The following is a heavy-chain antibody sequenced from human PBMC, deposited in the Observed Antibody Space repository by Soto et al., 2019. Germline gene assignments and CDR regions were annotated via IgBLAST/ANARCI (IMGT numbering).Heavy chain of an antibody. CDR3: AREEVVRYFGV. V-gene: IGHV4-59*02. J-gene: IGHJ4*02. D-gene: IGHD3-9*01. Sequence: SETLSLSCTVSGGCVSSYYGSWIRQPPGKGLEWIGYIHYSGSTTNPSLKSRVTISVDTSKNQFSLKLSSVTAADTAVYYCAREEVVRYFGVWGQGTLVTVSS. CDR2: IHYSGST. CDR1: GGCVSSYY.